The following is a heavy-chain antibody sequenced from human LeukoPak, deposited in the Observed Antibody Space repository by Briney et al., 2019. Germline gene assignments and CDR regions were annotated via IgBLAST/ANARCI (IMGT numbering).Heavy chain of an antibody. D-gene: IGHD4-17*01. CDR2: ISTSSTI. Sequence: GGSLRLSCAASGFTFSIYSMNWVRQAPGKGLEWLSYISTSSTIYYADSVKGRFTISRDNAKNSLYLQMNSLRAEDTAVYYCARDNYGDYLAAYWGQGTLVTVSS. CDR1: GFTFSIYS. J-gene: IGHJ4*02. CDR3: ARDNYGDYLAAY. V-gene: IGHV3-48*01.